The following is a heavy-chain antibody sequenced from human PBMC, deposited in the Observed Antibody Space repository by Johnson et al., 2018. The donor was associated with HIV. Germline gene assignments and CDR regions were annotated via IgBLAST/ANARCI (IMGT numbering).Heavy chain of an antibody. V-gene: IGHV3-15*01. D-gene: IGHD6-19*01. J-gene: IGHJ3*02. CDR2: VKSKTDGGTT. Sequence: VHLVESGGGVVQPGRSLRLSCAASGFTFSSYAMHWVRQAPGKGLEWVGRVKSKTDGGTTDYTAPVKGRFTISRDDSKNTLYLQMNSLKTEDTAVYYCTTDSGWVPLEAFDIWGQGTMVTVSS. CDR3: TTDSGWVPLEAFDI. CDR1: GFTFSSYA.